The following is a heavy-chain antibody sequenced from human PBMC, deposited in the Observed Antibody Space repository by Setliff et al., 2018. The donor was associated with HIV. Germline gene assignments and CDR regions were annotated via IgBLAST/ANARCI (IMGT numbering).Heavy chain of an antibody. CDR2: IPYDGSYK. CDR1: GFTFSAHG. CDR3: ARVWDYGSGSYGMDV. Sequence: GGSLRLSCAASGFTFSAHGMHWVRQAPGKGLEWVAFIPYDGSYKYYADSVKGRFTISRDNSRTTMYLQMNSLRAEDTAVYYCARVWDYGSGSYGMDVWGQGTTVTVSS. J-gene: IGHJ6*02. D-gene: IGHD3-10*01. V-gene: IGHV3-30*02.